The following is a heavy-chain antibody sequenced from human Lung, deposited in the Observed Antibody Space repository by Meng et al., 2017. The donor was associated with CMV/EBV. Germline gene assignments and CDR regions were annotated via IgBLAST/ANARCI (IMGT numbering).Heavy chain of an antibody. V-gene: IGHV3-7*01. CDR3: TKLCDY. CDR2: INEDGSEK. CDR1: GFTIGNYW. Sequence: GGSLRLSCAASGFTIGNYWMTWVRQAPGKGLEWLANINEDGSEKYYVDSVKGRFTISRDNSKNLVYLHMNRLRVEDTAVYFCTKLCDYWGQGTLVTVSS. D-gene: IGHD6-6*01. J-gene: IGHJ4*02.